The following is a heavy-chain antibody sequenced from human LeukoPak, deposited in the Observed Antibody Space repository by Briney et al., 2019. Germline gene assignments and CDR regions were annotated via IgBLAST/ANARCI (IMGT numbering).Heavy chain of an antibody. CDR1: GGSISSYY. D-gene: IGHD3-9*01. CDR2: IYYSGST. CDR3: AREGGYVLRYFDWLETSPLQAFGI. Sequence: SETLSLTCTVSGGSISSYYWSWIRQPPGKGLEWIGYIYYSGSTNYNPSLKSRVTISVDTSKNQFSLKLSSVTAADTAVYYCAREGGYVLRYFDWLETSPLQAFGIWGQGTMVTVSS. V-gene: IGHV4-59*01. J-gene: IGHJ3*02.